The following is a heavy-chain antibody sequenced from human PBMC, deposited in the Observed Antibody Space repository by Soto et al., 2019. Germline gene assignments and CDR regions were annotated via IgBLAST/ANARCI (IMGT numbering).Heavy chain of an antibody. D-gene: IGHD3-3*01. J-gene: IGHJ6*03. CDR1: GGSISSSSYY. CDR2: IYYSGST. Sequence: PSETLSLTCTVSGGSISSSSYYWGWIRKPPGKGLEWIGSIYYSGSTYYNPSLKSRVTISVDTSKNQFSLKLSSVAAADTAVYYCARLAAPVLDPGVAHYYYYYMDVWGKGTTVTVSS. CDR3: ARLAAPVLDPGVAHYYYYYMDV. V-gene: IGHV4-39*07.